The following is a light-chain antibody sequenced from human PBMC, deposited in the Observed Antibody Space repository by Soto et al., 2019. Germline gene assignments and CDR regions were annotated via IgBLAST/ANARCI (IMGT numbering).Light chain of an antibody. J-gene: IGLJ1*01. CDR2: SNN. CDR3: AAWDDSLNEV. V-gene: IGLV1-44*01. Sequence: QSVLTQPPSASGTPGQRVTISCSGSRFNIGSNTVNWYQQLPGTAPKLLMYSNNQRPSGVPDRFSGSKSGTSASLAISSLQSEDEADYYCAAWDDSLNEVFGTGTKVTVL. CDR1: RFNIGSNT.